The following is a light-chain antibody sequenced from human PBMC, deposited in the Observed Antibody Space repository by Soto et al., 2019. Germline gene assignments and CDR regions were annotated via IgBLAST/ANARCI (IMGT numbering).Light chain of an antibody. CDR3: QQYNYDPWT. CDR2: KAS. V-gene: IGKV1-5*03. Sequence: DIQMTQSPSTLSASVGDRVIITCRASQSISSWLAWYQQKPGKAPKLLISKASSLEGGVPSRFSGSASGTEFTLTISSLQPDDFATYYCQQYNYDPWTFGQGTKVEI. J-gene: IGKJ1*01. CDR1: QSISSW.